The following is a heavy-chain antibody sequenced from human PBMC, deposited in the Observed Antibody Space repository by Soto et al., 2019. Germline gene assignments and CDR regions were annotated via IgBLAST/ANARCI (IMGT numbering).Heavy chain of an antibody. Sequence: QVQLVQSGAEVKKPGASVKVSCKASGYTFTSYAMHWVRQAPGQRLEWMGWINAGNGNTKYSQKFQGRVTITRDTSASTAYMELSSLRSEDTAVYYCASSGGAYVSAAKGYFQHWGQGTLVTVSS. CDR1: GYTFTSYA. CDR3: ASSGGAYVSAAKGYFQH. V-gene: IGHV1-3*01. J-gene: IGHJ1*01. D-gene: IGHD2-15*01. CDR2: INAGNGNT.